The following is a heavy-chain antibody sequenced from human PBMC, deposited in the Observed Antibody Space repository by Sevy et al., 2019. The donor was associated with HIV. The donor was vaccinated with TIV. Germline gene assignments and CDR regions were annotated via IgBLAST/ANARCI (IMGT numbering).Heavy chain of an antibody. CDR1: GYSISSGYY. CDR3: ARVDYYDSSGYYSA. J-gene: IGHJ5*02. CDR2: IYHSGST. V-gene: IGHV4-38-2*01. D-gene: IGHD3-22*01. Sequence: SETLSLTCAVSGYSISSGYYWGSIRQPPGKGLEWIGSIYHSGSTYYNPSLKSRVTISVDTSKNQFSLKLSSVTAADTAVYYCARVDYYDSSGYYSAWGQGTLVTVSS.